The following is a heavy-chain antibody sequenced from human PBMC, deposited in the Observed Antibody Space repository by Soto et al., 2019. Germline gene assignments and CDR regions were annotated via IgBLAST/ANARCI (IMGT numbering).Heavy chain of an antibody. D-gene: IGHD2-21*02. Sequence: QVQLQESGPGLVKPSGTLSLTCAVSGGSISSDDWWTWVRQTPGKGLEWIGEIYHSGTTNYTPSLMSRVTIAVAKAKSQFSLRLDSVTAADTAVYYCARSDCYGVCRGKWLDPWGQGILVTVSS. J-gene: IGHJ5*02. CDR1: GGSISSDDW. CDR3: ARSDCYGVCRGKWLDP. CDR2: IYHSGTT. V-gene: IGHV4-4*02.